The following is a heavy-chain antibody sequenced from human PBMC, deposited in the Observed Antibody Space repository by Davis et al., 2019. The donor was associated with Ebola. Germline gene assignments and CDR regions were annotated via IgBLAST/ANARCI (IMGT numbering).Heavy chain of an antibody. V-gene: IGHV3-33*01. CDR1: GFTFSRYG. CDR2: IWYDGTNK. J-gene: IGHJ6*02. D-gene: IGHD4-11*01. CDR3: ARDGSLYSNYNDLYYYYNMDV. Sequence: PGGSLRLSCAASGFTFSRYGMHWVRQAPGKGLEWVAVIWYDGTNKYYADSVKGRFTISRDNSKNTLFLQVNSLRAEDTAVYYCARDGSLYSNYNDLYYYYNMDVWGQGTTVTVSS.